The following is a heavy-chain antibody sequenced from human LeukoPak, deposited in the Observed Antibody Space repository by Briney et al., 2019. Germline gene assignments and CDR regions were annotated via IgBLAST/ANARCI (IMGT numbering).Heavy chain of an antibody. Sequence: GGSLRLSCAASGSNFGSYSMTWVRQAPGKGLECVSVISADSATTFYADSVKGRFTISRDNAKNSLYLQMNSLRAEDTAVYYCARDLGYSSGPNYWGQGTRVTVSS. CDR2: ISADSATT. J-gene: IGHJ4*02. D-gene: IGHD6-19*01. CDR1: GSNFGSYS. V-gene: IGHV3-23*01. CDR3: ARDLGYSSGPNY.